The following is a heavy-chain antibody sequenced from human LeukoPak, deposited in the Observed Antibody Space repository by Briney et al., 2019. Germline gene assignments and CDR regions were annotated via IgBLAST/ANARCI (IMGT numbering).Heavy chain of an antibody. CDR3: ARGGYGGVFDY. CDR2: ISWDGGTT. Sequence: GGSLRLSCAASGFDFDDYMMHWVRQVPGKGLEWVSLISWDGGTTNYADSVKGRFTISRDNSKNSLYFPMNDLTAEDTAFYYCARGGYGGVFDYWGQGTLVTVSS. J-gene: IGHJ4*02. V-gene: IGHV3-43D*04. CDR1: GFDFDDYM. D-gene: IGHD4-23*01.